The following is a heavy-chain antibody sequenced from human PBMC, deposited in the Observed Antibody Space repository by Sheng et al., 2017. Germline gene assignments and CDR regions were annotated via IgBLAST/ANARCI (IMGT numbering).Heavy chain of an antibody. J-gene: IGHJ4*02. CDR1: GGYFSSYA. Sequence: QVQLVQSGAEVKRPGSSVKVSCKSSGGYFSSYAIGWVRQAPGHGLEWMGGIIPFFGTAKYAQKFQGRVTITADESTNTAYLELTSLRSEDTAVYYCARTVYSLSSEAVLWGQGTRVIVSA. CDR2: IIPFFGTA. D-gene: IGHD5-12*01. V-gene: IGHV1-69*01. CDR3: ARTVYSLSSEAVL.